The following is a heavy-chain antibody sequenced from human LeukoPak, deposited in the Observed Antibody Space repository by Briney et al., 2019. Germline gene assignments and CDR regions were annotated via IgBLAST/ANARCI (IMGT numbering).Heavy chain of an antibody. J-gene: IGHJ4*02. Sequence: SQTLSLTCTVSGGSISSGSYYWSWIRQPAGKGLEWIGRIYTSGSTNYNPSLKSRVTISVDTSKNQLSLKLSSVTAADTAVYYCARVYYDSSGYLILDYWGQGTLVTVSS. CDR1: GGSISSGSYY. V-gene: IGHV4-61*02. D-gene: IGHD3-22*01. CDR2: IYTSGST. CDR3: ARVYYDSSGYLILDY.